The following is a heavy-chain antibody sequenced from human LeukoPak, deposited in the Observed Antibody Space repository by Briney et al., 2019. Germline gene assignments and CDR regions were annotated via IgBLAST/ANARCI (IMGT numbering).Heavy chain of an antibody. CDR2: IYYSGST. CDR3: ARLASSGWSHCDY. CDR1: GGSISGYY. J-gene: IGHJ4*02. Sequence: SETLSLTCTVSGGSISGYYWSWIRQPPGKGPEWIGYIYYSGSTNYNPSLKSRVTISVDTSKNQFSLKMNSVTAADTAVYYCARLASSGWSHCDYWGQGTMVTVSS. D-gene: IGHD6-19*01. V-gene: IGHV4-59*08.